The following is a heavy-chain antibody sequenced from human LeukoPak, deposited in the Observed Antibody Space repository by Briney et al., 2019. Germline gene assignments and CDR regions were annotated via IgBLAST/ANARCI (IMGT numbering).Heavy chain of an antibody. CDR3: ESLLGYATRWTY. Sequence: TGGSLRLSCAASGFTFSIYGMSWVRQAPGKGLEWVASMNQGGGAQYYIDSVKGRFTISRDNAKNSLFLQMNSLRAEDTDVYYCESLLGYATRWTYWGQGTLFTVSS. CDR1: GFTFSIYG. V-gene: IGHV3-7*01. CDR2: MNQGGGAQ. J-gene: IGHJ4*02. D-gene: IGHD3-16*01.